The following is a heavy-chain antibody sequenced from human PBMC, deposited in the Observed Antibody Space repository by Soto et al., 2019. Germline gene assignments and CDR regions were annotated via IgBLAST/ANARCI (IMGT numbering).Heavy chain of an antibody. Sequence: SETLSLTCTVSGGSISSGDYYRSWIRQPPGKGLEWIGYIYYSGSTYYNPSLKSRVTISVDTSKNQFSLKLSSVTAADTAVYYCARSRGYYDSSGYYYYWGQGTLVTVPS. D-gene: IGHD3-22*01. CDR2: IYYSGST. V-gene: IGHV4-30-4*01. J-gene: IGHJ4*02. CDR3: ARSRGYYDSSGYYYY. CDR1: GGSISSGDYY.